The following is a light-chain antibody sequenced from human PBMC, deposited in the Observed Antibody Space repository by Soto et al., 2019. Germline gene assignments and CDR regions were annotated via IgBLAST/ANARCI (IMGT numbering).Light chain of an antibody. J-gene: IGKJ1*01. Sequence: DIQMTQSPSTLSASVGDRVTITCQASHDITNFLNWYQQKPGKAPKLLIHAASTLQSAVPSRFSGSGSGTDFTLTISSLQPEDFATYYCQQSYSTPQTFGQGTKVDIK. CDR2: AAS. CDR3: QQSYSTPQT. V-gene: IGKV1-39*01. CDR1: HDITNF.